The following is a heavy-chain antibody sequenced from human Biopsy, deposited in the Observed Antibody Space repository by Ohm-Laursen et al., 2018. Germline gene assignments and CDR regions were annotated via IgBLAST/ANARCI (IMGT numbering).Heavy chain of an antibody. Sequence: SETLSLTCAVYGGSLSGYYWNWIRQSPGKGLEWIGEINHRGFTSNNPSLKSRVTISVDTSKNQFSLKLGSVTAADTAVYYCASAGYNPDWNFDLWGRGTRVTVSS. CDR3: ASAGYNPDWNFDL. CDR1: GGSLSGYY. J-gene: IGHJ2*01. V-gene: IGHV4-34*01. D-gene: IGHD5-24*01. CDR2: INHRGFT.